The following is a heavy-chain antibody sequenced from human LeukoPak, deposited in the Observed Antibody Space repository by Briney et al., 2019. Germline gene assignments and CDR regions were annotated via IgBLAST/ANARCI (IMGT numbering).Heavy chain of an antibody. J-gene: IGHJ4*02. Sequence: PSETLSLTCAVYGGSFSGYYWSWIRQPPGKGLEWIGEINHSGSTNYNPSLKSRVTISVDTSKNQFSLKPSSVTAADTAVYYCARLAAPTVAGVFDYWGQGTLVTVSS. V-gene: IGHV4-34*01. D-gene: IGHD6-13*01. CDR3: ARLAAPTVAGVFDY. CDR1: GGSFSGYY. CDR2: INHSGST.